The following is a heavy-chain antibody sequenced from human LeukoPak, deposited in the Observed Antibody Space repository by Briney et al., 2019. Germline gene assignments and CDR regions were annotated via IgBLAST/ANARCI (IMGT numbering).Heavy chain of an antibody. J-gene: IGHJ4*02. V-gene: IGHV1-2*02. CDR2: INPSSGVT. Sequence: ASVKDSSKPSGNTLPGNYLHCVTQAPGQGPEWMGWINPSSGVTNPAQKFQGRVAMTRETSISTAYIQLKRLTSDDTAVYYCAGGSSYYFFDYWGQGVLVTVSS. CDR3: AGGSSYYFFDY. CDR1: GNTLPGNY. D-gene: IGHD2-15*01.